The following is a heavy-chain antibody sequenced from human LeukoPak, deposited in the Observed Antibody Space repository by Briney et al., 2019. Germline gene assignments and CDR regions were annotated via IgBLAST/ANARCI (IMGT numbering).Heavy chain of an antibody. CDR1: GFTFSSYG. CDR3: AKIAEMATIEGRIDY. Sequence: GGSLRLSCAASGFTFSSYGMHWVRQAPGEGLEWVAVISYDGSNKYYADSVKGRFTISRDNSKNTVYLQMNSLRAEDTAVYYCAKIAEMATIEGRIDYWGQGTLVTVSS. V-gene: IGHV3-30*18. CDR2: ISYDGSNK. D-gene: IGHD5-24*01. J-gene: IGHJ4*02.